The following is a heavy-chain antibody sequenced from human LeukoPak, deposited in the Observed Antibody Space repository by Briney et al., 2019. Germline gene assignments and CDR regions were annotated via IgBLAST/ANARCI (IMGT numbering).Heavy chain of an antibody. J-gene: IGHJ3*02. CDR2: IYSGGTT. CDR1: GFTVSSNY. Sequence: GGSLRLSCAASGFTVSSNYMTWVRQAPGKGLEWVSVIYSGGTTNYADSVKGRFTISRDNSKNTVYLQMNSLRVEHTAMYYCARGGGYSYGYVAFSIWGQGTMVTVSP. V-gene: IGHV3-66*01. CDR3: ARGGGYSYGYVAFSI. D-gene: IGHD5-18*01.